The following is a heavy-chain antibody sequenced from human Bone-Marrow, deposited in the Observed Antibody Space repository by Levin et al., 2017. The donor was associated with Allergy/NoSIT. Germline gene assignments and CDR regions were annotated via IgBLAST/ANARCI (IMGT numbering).Heavy chain of an antibody. J-gene: IGHJ4*02. CDR1: GGSLNTFY. Sequence: SETLSLTCTVSGGSLNTFYWSWLRQPAGEGLKWIGRIYSSGLTKYAPSLQSRVTMSVDTSKNEFSLTLTSVTAADTAVYYCAGHLYTSTWTNFDYWGQGILVTVSS. D-gene: IGHD6-13*01. CDR3: AGHLYTSTWTNFDY. V-gene: IGHV4-4*07. CDR2: IYSSGLT.